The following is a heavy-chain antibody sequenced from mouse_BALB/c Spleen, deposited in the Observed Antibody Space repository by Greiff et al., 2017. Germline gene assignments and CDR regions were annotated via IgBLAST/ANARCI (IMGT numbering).Heavy chain of an antibody. J-gene: IGHJ2*01. D-gene: IGHD4-1*01. V-gene: IGHV5-6*01. CDR3: ARKLTGTLNYFDY. CDR1: GFTFSSYG. CDR2: ISSGGSYT. Sequence: DVHLVESGGDLVKPGGSLKLSCAASGFTFSSYGMSWVRQTPDKRLEWVATISSGGSYTYYPDSVKGRFTISRDNAKNTLYLQMSSLKSEDTAMYYCARKLTGTLNYFDYWGQGTTLTVSS.